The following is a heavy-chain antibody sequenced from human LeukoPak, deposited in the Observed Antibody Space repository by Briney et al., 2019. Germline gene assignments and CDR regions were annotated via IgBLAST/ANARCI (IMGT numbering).Heavy chain of an antibody. J-gene: IGHJ3*02. CDR3: AKDQLLYSSGPADI. D-gene: IGHD6-19*01. Sequence: PGGSLRLSCAASGFTFDDYAMHWVRQAPGKGLEWVSGISWNSGSIGYADSMKGRFTISRDNAKNSLYLQMNSLRAEDTALYYCAKDQLLYSSGPADIWGQGTMVTVSS. V-gene: IGHV3-9*01. CDR1: GFTFDDYA. CDR2: ISWNSGSI.